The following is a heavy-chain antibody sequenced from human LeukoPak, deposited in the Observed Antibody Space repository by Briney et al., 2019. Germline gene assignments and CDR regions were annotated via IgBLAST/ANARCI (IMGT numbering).Heavy chain of an antibody. Sequence: GASVKVSCKASGYTFTSYGISWVRQAPGQGLEWMRWINAYNGNTNYAQNLQGRVTMTTDTSATTAYMELRSLRSDDTAVYYCAREWSGYSGYDLDYWGQGTLVTVSS. V-gene: IGHV1-18*01. D-gene: IGHD5-12*01. CDR3: AREWSGYSGYDLDY. CDR2: INAYNGNT. CDR1: GYTFTSYG. J-gene: IGHJ4*02.